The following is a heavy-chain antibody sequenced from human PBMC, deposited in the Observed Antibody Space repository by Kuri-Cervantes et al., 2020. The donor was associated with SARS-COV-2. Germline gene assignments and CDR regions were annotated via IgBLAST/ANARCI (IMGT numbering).Heavy chain of an antibody. CDR3: VRDGDHWNFDY. D-gene: IGHD1-1*01. CDR2: ISRNSGSI. Sequence: SLKISCAASGFTFDDYAMHWVRQAPGKGLERVSGISRNSGSIGYADSVKGRFTISRDNAKNMLFLQMNSLRAEDTAVYYCVRDGDHWNFDYWGQGTLVTVSS. J-gene: IGHJ4*02. CDR1: GFTFDDYA. V-gene: IGHV3-9*01.